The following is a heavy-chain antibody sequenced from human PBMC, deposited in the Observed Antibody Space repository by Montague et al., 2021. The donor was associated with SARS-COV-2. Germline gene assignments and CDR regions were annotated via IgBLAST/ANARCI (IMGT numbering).Heavy chain of an antibody. CDR3: ARAGEDNYCYSSGFLY. CDR1: GFTFSSFE. Sequence: SLRLSCAASGFTFSSFEMTWVRQAPGKGLEWVSHISNSGETTYYADSVKGRFTVSRDNAKNSLYLQMSSLRAEDTAVYYCARAGEDNYCYSSGFLYWGQGILVTVSS. CDR2: ISNSGETT. D-gene: IGHD3-22*01. V-gene: IGHV3-48*03. J-gene: IGHJ4*02.